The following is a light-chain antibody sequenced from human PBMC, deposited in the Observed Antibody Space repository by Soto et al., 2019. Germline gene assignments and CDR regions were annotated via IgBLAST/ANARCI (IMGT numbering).Light chain of an antibody. Sequence: DIQVTQSPPSLSAAVGDRVTISCRASQTIVTYLKWYQHKPGKAPKLLVHSASPLQSGVSSRFRGSGSGTDFTLTISSLQPDDLATYYCRQSYSTPITFGQGPRLEIK. CDR3: RQSYSTPIT. CDR1: QTIVTY. CDR2: SAS. V-gene: IGKV1-39*01. J-gene: IGKJ5*01.